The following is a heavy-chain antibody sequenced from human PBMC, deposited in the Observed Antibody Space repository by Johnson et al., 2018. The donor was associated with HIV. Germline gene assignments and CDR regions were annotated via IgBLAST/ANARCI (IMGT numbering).Heavy chain of an antibody. CDR3: ARTISSYQGAFDI. CDR1: GFTLSSYW. D-gene: IGHD1-26*01. CDR2: INSDGSST. J-gene: IGHJ3*02. V-gene: IGHV3-74*02. Sequence: VQLVESGGGLVQPGGSLRLSCAASGFTLSSYWMHWVRQAPGKGLVWVSRINSDGSSTSYADSVKGRFTISRDNAKNSLYLQMNSLRAEDTAVYYCARTISSYQGAFDIWGQGTMVTVSS.